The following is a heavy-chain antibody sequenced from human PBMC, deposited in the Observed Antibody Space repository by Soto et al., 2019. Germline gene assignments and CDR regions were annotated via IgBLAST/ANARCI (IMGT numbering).Heavy chain of an antibody. CDR2: ISAYNGNT. D-gene: IGHD2-21*02. V-gene: IGHV1-18*04. CDR1: GYTFTSYG. CDR3: ARDVRGAYCGGDCAWD. Sequence: QVQLVQSGAEVKKPGASVKVSCKASGYTFTSYGISWVRQAPGQGLEWMGWISAYNGNTNYAQKLQGRVTMTTDTSTSTAYMELRSLRSDDTDVYYCARDVRGAYCGGDCAWDWGQGTLVTVSS. J-gene: IGHJ4*02.